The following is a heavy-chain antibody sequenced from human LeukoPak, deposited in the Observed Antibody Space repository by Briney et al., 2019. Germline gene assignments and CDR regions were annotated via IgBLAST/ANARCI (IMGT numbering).Heavy chain of an antibody. Sequence: GGSLRLSCAASGFTFNIYVMRWVRQAPGKGLAGVSVISGSGGSTYYADSVKGRFTISRDNSKNTLYLQMNSMRAEDTAVYYCAKSQYYYDSSGYDYWGQGTLVTVSS. CDR3: AKSQYYYDSSGYDY. V-gene: IGHV3-23*01. CDR2: ISGSGGST. D-gene: IGHD3-22*01. J-gene: IGHJ4*02. CDR1: GFTFNIYV.